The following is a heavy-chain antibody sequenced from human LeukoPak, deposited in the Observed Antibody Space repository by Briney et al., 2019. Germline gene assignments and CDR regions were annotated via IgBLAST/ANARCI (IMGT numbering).Heavy chain of an antibody. V-gene: IGHV4-59*01. CDR1: GASITTYY. D-gene: IGHD6-6*01. CDR2: IYHSGST. CDR3: AREYSTSSEGDYFDY. J-gene: IGHJ4*02. Sequence: SETLSLTCTVSGASITTYYWTWIRQPPGKGLEWIGYIYHSGSTNYNPSLKSRVTISLDTSRNQFPLRLSSVTAADTAVYFCAREYSTSSEGDYFDYWGQGSLVTVSS.